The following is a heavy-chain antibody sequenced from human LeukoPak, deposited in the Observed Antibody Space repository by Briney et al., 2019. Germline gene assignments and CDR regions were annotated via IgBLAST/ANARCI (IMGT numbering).Heavy chain of an antibody. Sequence: ASVKVSCKASGYIFTSYYMHWVRHAPGQGLEWLGVVYPSAGTSDPAQRFRARIPLSDDTSTSTAYMELRSLKSEDTAIYFCVREYHGGYFDFWGQGTLVTVSS. D-gene: IGHD3-16*01. CDR3: VREYHGGYFDF. J-gene: IGHJ4*02. CDR1: GYIFTSYY. V-gene: IGHV1-46*03. CDR2: VYPSAGTS.